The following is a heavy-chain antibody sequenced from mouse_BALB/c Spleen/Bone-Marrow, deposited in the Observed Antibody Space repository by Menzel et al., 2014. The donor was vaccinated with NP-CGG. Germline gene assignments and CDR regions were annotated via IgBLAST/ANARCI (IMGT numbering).Heavy chain of an antibody. D-gene: IGHD2-1*01. V-gene: IGHV2-6-5*01. CDR3: AKHGGNYEFAY. CDR1: GFSLTDYG. Sequence: QVQLKESGPGLVAPSQSLSIPCTVSGFSLTDYGVSWIRQPPGKGLEWLGVIWGGGGTYYNSGLKSRLGISKDISKSQVFLKMNSQQTDDTAIYYCAKHGGNYEFAYWGQGTLVTVSA. J-gene: IGHJ3*01. CDR2: IWGGGGT.